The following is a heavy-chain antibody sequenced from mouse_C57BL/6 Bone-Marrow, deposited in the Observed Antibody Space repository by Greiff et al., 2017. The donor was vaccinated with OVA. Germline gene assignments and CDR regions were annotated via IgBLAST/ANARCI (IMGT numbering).Heavy chain of an antibody. CDR2: IYPGNSDT. CDR3: TFYYDYDHY. V-gene: IGHV1-5*01. Sequence: EVQLQQSGTVLARPGASVKMSCKTSGYTFTSYWMHWVKQRPGQGLEWIGAIYPGNSDTSYNQKFKGKAKLTAVTSASTAYMELSSLTNEDSAVYYCTFYYDYDHYWGQGTTLTVSS. J-gene: IGHJ2*01. D-gene: IGHD2-4*01. CDR1: GYTFTSYW.